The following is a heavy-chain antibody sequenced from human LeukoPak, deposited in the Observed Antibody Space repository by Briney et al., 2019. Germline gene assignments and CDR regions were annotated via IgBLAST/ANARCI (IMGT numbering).Heavy chain of an antibody. J-gene: IGHJ3*02. D-gene: IGHD3-10*01. V-gene: IGHV5-51*01. CDR2: IYPGDSDT. CDR3: ARHVTMVRGVIIYAFDI. Sequence: GESLKISCKGSGYTFTSYWIGWVCQMPGKGLEWMGIIYPGDSDTRYSPSSQGQVTISADKSISTAYLQWSSLKASDTAMYYCARHVTMVRGVIIYAFDIWGQGTMVTVSS. CDR1: GYTFTSYW.